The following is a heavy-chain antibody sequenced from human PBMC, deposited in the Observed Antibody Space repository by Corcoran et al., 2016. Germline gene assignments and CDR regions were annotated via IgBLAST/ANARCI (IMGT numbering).Heavy chain of an antibody. CDR1: GGSFSGYY. Sequence: QVQLQQWGAGLLKPSETLSLTCAVYGGSFSGYYWSWIRQPPGKGLEWIGEINHSGSTNYNPSLKSRVTISVDTSKNQFSLKLSSVTAADTAVYYCARVRIQGYFDLWGRGTLVTVSS. CDR3: ARVRIQGYFDL. V-gene: IGHV4-34*01. CDR2: INHSGST. J-gene: IGHJ2*01.